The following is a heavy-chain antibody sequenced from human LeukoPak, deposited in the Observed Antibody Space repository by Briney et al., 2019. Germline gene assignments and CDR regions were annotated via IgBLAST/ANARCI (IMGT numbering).Heavy chain of an antibody. J-gene: IGHJ5*02. CDR1: GGSVSSGSYY. D-gene: IGHD5-18*01. Sequence: SETLSLTCTVSGGSVSSGSYYWSWIRQPPGKGLEWIGYIYYSGSTNYNPSLKSRVTISVDTSKNQFSLKLSSVTAADTAVYYCARAGYTYNWFDPWGQGTLVTVSP. CDR3: ARAGYTYNWFDP. CDR2: IYYSGST. V-gene: IGHV4-61*01.